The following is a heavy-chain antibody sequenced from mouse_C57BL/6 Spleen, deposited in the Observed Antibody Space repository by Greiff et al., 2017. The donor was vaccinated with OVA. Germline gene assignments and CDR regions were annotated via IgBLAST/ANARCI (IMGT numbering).Heavy chain of an antibody. Sequence: VKLQQPGAELVRPGSSVKLSCKASGYTFTSYWMHWVKQRPIQGLEWIGNIDPSDSETHYNQKFKDKATLTVDKSSSTAYMQLSSLTSEDSAVYYCAKGYGNPAMDYWGQGTSVTVSS. CDR3: AKGYGNPAMDY. D-gene: IGHD2-1*01. CDR2: IDPSDSET. V-gene: IGHV1-52*01. CDR1: GYTFTSYW. J-gene: IGHJ4*01.